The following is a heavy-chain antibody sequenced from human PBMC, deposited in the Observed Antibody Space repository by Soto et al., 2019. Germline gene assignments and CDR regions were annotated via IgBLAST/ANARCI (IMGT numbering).Heavy chain of an antibody. D-gene: IGHD2-21*02. CDR3: ARESRGGDCYP. V-gene: IGHV3-33*01. J-gene: IGHJ4*02. CDR1: GFTFSSYG. CDR2: IWYDGSNK. Sequence: GSLRLSCAASGFTFSSYGMHWVRQAPGKGLEWVAVIWYDGSNKYYADSVKGRFTISRDNSKNTLYLQMNSLRAEDTAVYYCARESRGGDCYPWGQGTLVTVSS.